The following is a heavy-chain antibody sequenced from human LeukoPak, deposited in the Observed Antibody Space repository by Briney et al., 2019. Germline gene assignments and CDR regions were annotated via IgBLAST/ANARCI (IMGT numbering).Heavy chain of an antibody. CDR1: GFIFGSYS. Sequence: GGSLRLSCSASGFIFGSYSMNWVRQAPGKGLQWVSYISGGSTNVFYADSVKGRFTISRDNAENSLYLQMNSLRAEDTAVYYCAREGVQGATPFYFDFWGQGALVTVSS. V-gene: IGHV3-48*01. D-gene: IGHD2-15*01. CDR3: AREGVQGATPFYFDF. CDR2: ISGGSTNV. J-gene: IGHJ4*01.